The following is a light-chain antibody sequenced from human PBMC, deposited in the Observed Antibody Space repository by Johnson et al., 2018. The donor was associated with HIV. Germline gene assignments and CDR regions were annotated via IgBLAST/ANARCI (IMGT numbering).Light chain of an antibody. CDR1: SSNIGNNY. Sequence: QSVLTQPPSVSAAPGQKVTISCSGSSSNIGNNYVSWYQQLPGTAPKLLIYDNNKRPSGIPDRFSGYKSGTSATLGITGLQTGDEADYYCGTWDSSLSASVFGTGTKVTVL. V-gene: IGLV1-51*01. CDR2: DNN. CDR3: GTWDSSLSASV. J-gene: IGLJ1*01.